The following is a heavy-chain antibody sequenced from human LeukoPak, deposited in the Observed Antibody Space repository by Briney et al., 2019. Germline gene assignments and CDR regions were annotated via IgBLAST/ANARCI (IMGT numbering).Heavy chain of an antibody. CDR2: ISGSGGST. Sequence: SGGSLRLSCAASGFTFSSYAMSWVRQAPGKGLEWVSSISGSGGSTYYADSVKGRFTISRDNSNKSLYLPMNTLRAEDTAVYYCAKDIVPSWYSGSHSFDYWGQGTLVPVSS. D-gene: IGHD1-26*01. CDR3: AKDIVPSWYSGSHSFDY. J-gene: IGHJ4*02. V-gene: IGHV3-23*01. CDR1: GFTFSSYA.